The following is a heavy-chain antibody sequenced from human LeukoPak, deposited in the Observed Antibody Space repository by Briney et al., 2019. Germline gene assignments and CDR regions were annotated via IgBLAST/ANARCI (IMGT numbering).Heavy chain of an antibody. V-gene: IGHV1-2*02. J-gene: IGHJ5*02. CDR3: ARGPQRQTTVTMYLCGP. D-gene: IGHD4-17*01. CDR2: INPNSGGT. Sequence: VASVKVSCKGSGYTFSDYYLHWVRQAPGQGLEWMGWINPNSGGTNYAQKFQGRVSMTRDTSISTAYMELSTLRADDTAVYYCARGPQRQTTVTMYLCGPGGQGTVVSVSS. CDR1: GYTFSDYY.